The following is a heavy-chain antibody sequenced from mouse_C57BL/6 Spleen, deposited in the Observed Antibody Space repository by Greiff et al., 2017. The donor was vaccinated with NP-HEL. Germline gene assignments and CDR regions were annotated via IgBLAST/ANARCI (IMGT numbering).Heavy chain of an antibody. CDR1: GFTFSSYA. J-gene: IGHJ2*01. Sequence: EVQGVESGGGLVKPGGSLKLSCAASGFTFSSYAMSWVRQTPEKRLEWVATISDGGSYTYYPDNVKGRFTISRDNAKNNLYLQMSHLKSEDTAMYYCARHYYGSSSFDCWGQGTTLTVSS. V-gene: IGHV5-4*01. CDR3: ARHYYGSSSFDC. CDR2: ISDGGSYT. D-gene: IGHD1-1*01.